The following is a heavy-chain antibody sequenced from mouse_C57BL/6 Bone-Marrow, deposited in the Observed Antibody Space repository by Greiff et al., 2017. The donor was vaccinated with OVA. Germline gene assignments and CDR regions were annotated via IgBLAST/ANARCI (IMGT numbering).Heavy chain of an antibody. V-gene: IGHV3-6*01. CDR2: ISYDGSN. Sequence: ESGPGLVKPSQSLSLTCSVTGYSITSGYYWNWIRQFPGNKLEWMGYISYDGSNNYNPSLKNRISITRDTSKNQFFLKLNSVTTEDTATYYCASSDYYGSKAWFDYWGQGTTLTVSS. D-gene: IGHD1-1*01. J-gene: IGHJ2*01. CDR1: GYSITSGYY. CDR3: ASSDYYGSKAWFDY.